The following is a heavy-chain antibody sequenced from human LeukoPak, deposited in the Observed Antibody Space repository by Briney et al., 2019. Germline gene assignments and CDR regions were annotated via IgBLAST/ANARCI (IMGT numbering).Heavy chain of an antibody. CDR1: GFTFSSYE. CDR3: ARDEGYSSGWYSSN. D-gene: IGHD6-19*01. CDR2: ISSSGSTI. V-gene: IGHV3-48*03. J-gene: IGHJ4*02. Sequence: PGGSLRRSCAASGFTFSSYEMNWVRQAPGKGLEWLSYISSSGSTIYYADSVKGRFTISRDNAKNSLYLQMNSLRAEDTAVYYCARDEGYSSGWYSSNWGQGTLVTVSS.